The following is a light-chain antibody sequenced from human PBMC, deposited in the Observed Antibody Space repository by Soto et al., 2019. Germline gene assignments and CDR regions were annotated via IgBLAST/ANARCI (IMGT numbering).Light chain of an antibody. CDR3: SSAGSLRTWV. V-gene: IGLV2-23*02. CDR2: EVN. CDR1: SCDVGSYDR. J-gene: IGLJ3*02. Sequence: QSALTQPASVSGSPGQSITISCTGTSCDVGSYDRVSWYQQPPGKAPTLMIYEVNKRPSGVAGRFSGSKSGNTASLTISGLQDEDEAYYYCSSAGSLRTWVFGGVTQLTVL.